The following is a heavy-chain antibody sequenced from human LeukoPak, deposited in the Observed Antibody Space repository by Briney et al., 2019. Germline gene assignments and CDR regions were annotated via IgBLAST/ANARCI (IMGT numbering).Heavy chain of an antibody. V-gene: IGHV3-48*03. D-gene: IGHD2-15*01. CDR1: GFTFSSYE. Sequence: GGSLRLSCAASGFTFSSYEMNWVRQAPGKGLEWVSYISSSGSTIYYADSVKGRFTISRDNAKNSLYLQMNSLRAEDTAVYYCARAMVYCSGGSCYSGFDYWGQGTLVTVSS. CDR3: ARAMVYCSGGSCYSGFDY. J-gene: IGHJ4*02. CDR2: ISSSGSTI.